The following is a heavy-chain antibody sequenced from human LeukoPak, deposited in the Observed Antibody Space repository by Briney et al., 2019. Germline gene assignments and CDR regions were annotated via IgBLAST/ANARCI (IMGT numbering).Heavy chain of an antibody. CDR2: ISGSGGST. CDR3: AKGNPNVLLWFGERNNWFDP. V-gene: IGHV3-23*01. Sequence: PGGSLRLSCAASGFTFSSYAMSWVRQAPGKGLEWVSAISGSGGSTYYADSVKGRFTISRDNSKNTLYLEMNSLRAEDTAVYYCAKGNPNVLLWFGERNNWFDPWGQGTLVTVSS. D-gene: IGHD3-10*01. CDR1: GFTFSSYA. J-gene: IGHJ5*02.